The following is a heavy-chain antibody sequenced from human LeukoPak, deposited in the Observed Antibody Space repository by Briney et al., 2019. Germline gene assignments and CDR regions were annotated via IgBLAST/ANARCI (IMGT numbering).Heavy chain of an antibody. J-gene: IGHJ6*03. Sequence: GGSLRLSCAASGFTFSSYAMSWVRQAPGEGLEWVSAISGSGGSTYYADSVKGRFTISRDNSKNTLYLQMNSLRAEDTAVYYCAKGEGYCSSTSCKGHGYYYYYVDVWGKGTTVTVSS. CDR2: ISGSGGST. V-gene: IGHV3-23*01. CDR1: GFTFSSYA. CDR3: AKGEGYCSSTSCKGHGYYYYYVDV. D-gene: IGHD2-2*01.